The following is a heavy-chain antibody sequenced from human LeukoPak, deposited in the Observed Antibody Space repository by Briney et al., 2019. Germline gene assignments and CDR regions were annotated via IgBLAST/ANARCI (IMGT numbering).Heavy chain of an antibody. Sequence: SETLSLTCTVSGSSISSSGHYWGWFRQSPGKGLEWIGIIYYSGSTDYNPSLKSRFTISVDTSKNQFSLKLSSVTAADTAVYYCARGHDSSGYHDYWGQGTLVTVSP. J-gene: IGHJ4*02. V-gene: IGHV4-39*07. D-gene: IGHD3-22*01. CDR1: GSSISSSGHY. CDR2: IYYSGST. CDR3: ARGHDSSGYHDY.